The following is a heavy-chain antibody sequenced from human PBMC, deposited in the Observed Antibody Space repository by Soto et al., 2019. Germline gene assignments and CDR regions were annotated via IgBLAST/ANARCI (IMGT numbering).Heavy chain of an antibody. CDR1: GGSISSGGYY. J-gene: IGHJ6*03. Sequence: PSETLSLTCTVSGGSISSGGYYWSWIRQHPGKGLEWIGYIYYSGSTYYNPSPKSRVTISVDTSKNQFSLKLSSVTAADTAVYYCARVLTGVVFGYYYYYMDVWGKGTTVTVSS. D-gene: IGHD3-3*01. CDR3: ARVLTGVVFGYYYYYMDV. V-gene: IGHV4-31*03. CDR2: IYYSGST.